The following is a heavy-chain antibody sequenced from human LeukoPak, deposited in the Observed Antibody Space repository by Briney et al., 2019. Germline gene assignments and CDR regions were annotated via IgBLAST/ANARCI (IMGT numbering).Heavy chain of an antibody. CDR2: IYYSGST. D-gene: IGHD3-3*01. CDR3: ARTQGYDFWSGYDDAFDI. Sequence: KPSETLSLTCTVSGGSISSYYWSWIRQPPGKGLEWIGYIYYSGSTNYNPSLKSRVTISVDMSKNQFSLKLSSVTAADTAVYYCARTQGYDFWSGYDDAFDIWGQGTMVTVSS. CDR1: GGSISSYY. J-gene: IGHJ3*02. V-gene: IGHV4-59*01.